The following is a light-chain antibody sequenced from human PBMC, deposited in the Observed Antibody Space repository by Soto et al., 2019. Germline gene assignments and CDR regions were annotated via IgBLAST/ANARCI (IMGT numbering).Light chain of an antibody. CDR1: SGHSSYA. Sequence: QPVLTQSPSASASLGASVKLTCTLSSGHSSYAIAWHQQQPEKGPRYLMKLNSDGSHSKGDGIPDRFSGSSSGAERYLTIPSPRCEEEADNSYGTGATGIRGWVFGGGPKLPVL. J-gene: IGLJ3*02. CDR2: LNSDGSH. CDR3: GTGATGIRGWV. V-gene: IGLV4-69*01.